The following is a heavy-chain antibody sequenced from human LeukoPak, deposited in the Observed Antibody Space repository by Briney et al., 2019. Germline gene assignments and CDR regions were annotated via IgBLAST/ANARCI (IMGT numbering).Heavy chain of an antibody. CDR1: GFTFSSYA. D-gene: IGHD3-9*01. J-gene: IGHJ4*02. CDR3: AKVIPYFDILTGYGPFDY. Sequence: GGSLRLSCAASGFTFSSYAMSWVRQAPGKGLEWVSAISGSGGSTYYADSVKGRFTISRDNSENTLYLQMNSLRAEDTAVYYCAKVIPYFDILTGYGPFDYWGQGTLVTVSS. CDR2: ISGSGGST. V-gene: IGHV3-23*01.